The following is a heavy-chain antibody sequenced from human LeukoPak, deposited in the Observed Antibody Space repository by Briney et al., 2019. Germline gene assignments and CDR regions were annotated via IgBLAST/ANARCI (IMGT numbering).Heavy chain of an antibody. CDR3: RAYYYDSSGYYVDY. Sequence: SLTLSLTCTVSGGSISSSSYYWGWIRQPPGKGLEWIGRIYYSGSTYYNPSLKSRVTISVDTSKNQFSLKLSSVTAADTAVYYCRAYYYDSSGYYVDYRGQGTLVTVS. CDR1: GGSISSSSYY. V-gene: IGHV4-39*01. CDR2: IYYSGST. J-gene: IGHJ4*02. D-gene: IGHD3-22*01.